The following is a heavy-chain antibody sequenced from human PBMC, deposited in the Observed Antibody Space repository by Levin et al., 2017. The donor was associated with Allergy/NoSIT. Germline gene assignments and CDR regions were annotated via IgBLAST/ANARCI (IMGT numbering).Heavy chain of an antibody. V-gene: IGHV3-23*01. CDR1: GFTFSTYD. Sequence: SCAASGFTFSTYDMIWVRQAPGKGLEWVSTVSATGGNTFYAHSARGRFTISRDNSKNTLWLQMSSLRADDTAVYYCAKKVGVTLVWGQGTLVTVSS. CDR3: AKKVGVTLV. CDR2: VSATGGNT. J-gene: IGHJ4*02. D-gene: IGHD1-26*01.